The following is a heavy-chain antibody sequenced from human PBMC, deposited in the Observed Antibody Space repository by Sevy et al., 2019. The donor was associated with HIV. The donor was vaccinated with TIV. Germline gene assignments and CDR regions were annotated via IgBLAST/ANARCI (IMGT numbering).Heavy chain of an antibody. CDR3: SRGLATADTPEYYFDY. J-gene: IGHJ4*02. CDR2: IARNSYEAYGGTT. V-gene: IGHV3-49*03. D-gene: IGHD5-12*01. CDR1: GFTFDDYA. Sequence: GGSLRLSCAASGFTFDDYAMSWFRQAPGKGLEWVAFIARNSYEAYGGTTEYAASVKGRFIISRDDSKSIAYLQMNSLKTEDTAMYYCSRGLATADTPEYYFDYWGQGTLVTVSS.